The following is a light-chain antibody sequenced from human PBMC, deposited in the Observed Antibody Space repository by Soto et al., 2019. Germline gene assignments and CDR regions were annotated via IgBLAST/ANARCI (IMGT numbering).Light chain of an antibody. Sequence: QSVLTQPPSASGTPGQRVTFSCSGSSSNIGRNYVYWYQQFPGTAPKLLIYRNNQRPSGVPDRFSGSKSGTSASLAISGLRSEDEADYYCAAWDDSLSGHVVFGGGTKLTVL. CDR2: RNN. J-gene: IGLJ2*01. V-gene: IGLV1-47*01. CDR3: AAWDDSLSGHVV. CDR1: SSNIGRNY.